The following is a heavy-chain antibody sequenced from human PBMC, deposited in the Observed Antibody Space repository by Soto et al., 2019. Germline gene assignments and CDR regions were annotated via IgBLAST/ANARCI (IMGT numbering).Heavy chain of an antibody. Sequence: QVQLQESGPGLVKPSQTLSLTCTVSGGSISSGDYYWSWIRQPPGTGLEWIGYIYYSELTYYNPSLKSRVTISVDTSKNQFSLKLSSVTAADTAVYYCARDILTDQIGFDPWGQGTLVIVSS. CDR3: ARDILTDQIGFDP. D-gene: IGHD3-9*01. CDR1: GGSISSGDYY. CDR2: IYYSELT. V-gene: IGHV4-30-4*01. J-gene: IGHJ5*02.